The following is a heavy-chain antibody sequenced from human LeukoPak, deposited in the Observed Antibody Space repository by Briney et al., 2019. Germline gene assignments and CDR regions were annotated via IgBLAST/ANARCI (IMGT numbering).Heavy chain of an antibody. Sequence: ASVKVFCTASGYTFTSYYMHWVRQAPGQGLGWMGIINPSGGSTSYAQKFQGRVTMTRDMSTSTVYMELSRLRSDDTAVYYCARPTYYYGSGSLDYWGQGTLVTVSS. V-gene: IGHV1-46*01. D-gene: IGHD3-10*01. CDR2: INPSGGST. CDR3: ARPTYYYGSGSLDY. CDR1: GYTFTSYY. J-gene: IGHJ4*02.